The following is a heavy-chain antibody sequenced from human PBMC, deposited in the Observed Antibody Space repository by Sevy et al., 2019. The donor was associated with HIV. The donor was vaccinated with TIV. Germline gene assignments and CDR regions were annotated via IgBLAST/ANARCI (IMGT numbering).Heavy chain of an antibody. CDR1: GFTFSSYA. D-gene: IGHD3-16*01. J-gene: IGHJ4*01. CDR2: ISHDEILK. Sequence: GGSLRLSCAASGFTFSSYALHWFRQAPGKGLEWVAVISHDEILKEYADSVKGRFTISRDSSKNTIYLEMNSLRPEDKAVYYCARDLPHLLPWELSRGSDYWGQGTLDTVSS. V-gene: IGHV3-30*04. CDR3: ARDLPHLLPWELSRGSDY.